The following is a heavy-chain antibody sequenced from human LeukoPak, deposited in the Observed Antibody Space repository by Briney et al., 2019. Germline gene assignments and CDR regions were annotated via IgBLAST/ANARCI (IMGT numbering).Heavy chain of an antibody. CDR2: IYYSGST. Sequence: SETLSLTCTVSGGSISSYYWSWIRQPPGKGLEWIGYIYYSGSTNYNPSLKSRVTISVDTSKNQFSLKLCSVTAADTAVYYCATSVTFGGVIASYYYYGMDVWGKGTTVTVSS. D-gene: IGHD3-16*02. J-gene: IGHJ6*04. CDR3: ATSVTFGGVIASYYYYGMDV. CDR1: GGSISSYY. V-gene: IGHV4-59*01.